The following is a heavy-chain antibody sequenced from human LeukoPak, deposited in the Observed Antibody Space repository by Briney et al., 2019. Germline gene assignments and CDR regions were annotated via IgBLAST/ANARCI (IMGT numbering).Heavy chain of an antibody. D-gene: IGHD3-22*01. Sequence: GGSLRLSCAASGFTFSSYSMNWVPQAPGKGLEWVSSISSSSSYIYYADSVKGRFTISRDNAKNSLYLQMNSLRAEDTAVYYCAREGESTMIVVVTQGYFDYWGQGTLVTVSS. J-gene: IGHJ4*02. CDR3: AREGESTMIVVVTQGYFDY. CDR2: ISSSSSYI. V-gene: IGHV3-21*01. CDR1: GFTFSSYS.